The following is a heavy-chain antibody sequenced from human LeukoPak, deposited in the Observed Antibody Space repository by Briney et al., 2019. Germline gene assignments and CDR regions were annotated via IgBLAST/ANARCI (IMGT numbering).Heavy chain of an antibody. Sequence: GASVKVSCKASGYTFTSYGISWVRQAPGQGLEWMGWISAYNGNTNYAQKLQGRVTMTTDTSTSTAYMELRSLRSDDTAVYYCARESDTATVKYFDYWGQGTLVTVSS. V-gene: IGHV1-18*01. CDR2: ISAYNGNT. CDR3: ARESDTATVKYFDY. CDR1: GYTFTSYG. J-gene: IGHJ4*02. D-gene: IGHD5-18*01.